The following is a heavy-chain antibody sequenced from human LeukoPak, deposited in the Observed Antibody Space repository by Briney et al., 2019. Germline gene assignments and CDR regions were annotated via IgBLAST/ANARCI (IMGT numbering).Heavy chain of an antibody. J-gene: IGHJ4*02. V-gene: IGHV2-70*11. Sequence: SGPALVKPTQTLTLTCTFSGFSLSSSGMCVTWIRQPPGKALEWLARIDWSDDKYYSTSLKTRLTISKGTSKNQVVLRMTNMDPVDTVTYYCARTRLVDTTLFTDYWGQGILVTVSS. CDR1: GFSLSSSGMC. D-gene: IGHD5-18*01. CDR3: ARTRLVDTTLFTDY. CDR2: IDWSDDK.